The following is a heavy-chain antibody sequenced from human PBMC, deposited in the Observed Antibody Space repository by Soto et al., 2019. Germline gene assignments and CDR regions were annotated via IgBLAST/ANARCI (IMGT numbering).Heavy chain of an antibody. Sequence: SEPHPLTNSVFYGSIIGLYGSRIRQHTGKGLEWIGYIYYSGSTNYNPSLKSRVTISVDTAKNQFSLKLSSVTAADTAVYYCARWMSEYSSPHFDYSGQGTLGTVSS. D-gene: IGHD6-13*01. V-gene: IGHV4-59*11. CDR1: YGSIIGLY. J-gene: IGHJ4*02. CDR2: IYYSGST. CDR3: ARWMSEYSSPHFDY.